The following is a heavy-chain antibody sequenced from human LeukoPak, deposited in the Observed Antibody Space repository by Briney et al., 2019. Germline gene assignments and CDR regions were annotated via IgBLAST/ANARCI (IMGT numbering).Heavy chain of an antibody. CDR2: ISSSGGNT. V-gene: IGHV3-23*01. CDR1: GFTFTNYA. Sequence: GGSLRLSCAASGFTFTNYAMSWVRQAPGKGLEWVSTISSSGGNTYYADSVKGRFSISRDNSKNILSLLMNSLRAEDTAVYYCANPLSHRNWSDSWGQGTLVTVSS. CDR3: ANPLSHRNWSDS. J-gene: IGHJ5*01.